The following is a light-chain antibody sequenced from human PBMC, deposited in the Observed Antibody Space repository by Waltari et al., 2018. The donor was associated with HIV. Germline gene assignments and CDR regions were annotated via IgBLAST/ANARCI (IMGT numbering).Light chain of an antibody. V-gene: IGLV3-21*02. J-gene: IGLJ3*02. CDR2: DGR. CDR1: HIGSKR. CDR3: QVWISPNDQLNWV. Sequence: SYVLTHPPSVSVAPGQTARIPCGVDHIGSKRWPSYQQMPGQAPVLVVYDGRDRPSGIPERISGSNSGNTATLTISRVEAGDEADYYCQVWISPNDQLNWVFGGGTKLTVL.